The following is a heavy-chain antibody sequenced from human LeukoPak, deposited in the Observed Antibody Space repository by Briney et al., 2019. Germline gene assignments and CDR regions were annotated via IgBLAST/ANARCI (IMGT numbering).Heavy chain of an antibody. J-gene: IGHJ4*02. CDR3: AGGSGWLIEVY. D-gene: IGHD6-19*01. CDR1: GFTFSHFW. Sequence: PGGSLRLSCAASGFTFSHFWMSWVRQAPGKGLEWVANIKQDGSEEAYVDSVKGRFTISRDNAKNSLYLQMNSLRAEDTAVYYCAGGSGWLIEVYWGQGSLVTVSS. V-gene: IGHV3-7*01. CDR2: IKQDGSEE.